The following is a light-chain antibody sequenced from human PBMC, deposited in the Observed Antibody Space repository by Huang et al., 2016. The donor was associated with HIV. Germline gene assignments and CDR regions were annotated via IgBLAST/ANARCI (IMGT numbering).Light chain of an antibody. CDR2: GSS. CDR1: QSVSTY. Sequence: EIVLTQSPGTLSLSPGERATRSCRASQSVSTYLAWYQQKPGHAPRLLIYGSSGRATGTPDRFRGSGSGTDFTLTITRLEPEDLAVYYCQQYGNSPPYTFGQGTKLEIK. J-gene: IGKJ2*01. CDR3: QQYGNSPPYT. V-gene: IGKV3-20*01.